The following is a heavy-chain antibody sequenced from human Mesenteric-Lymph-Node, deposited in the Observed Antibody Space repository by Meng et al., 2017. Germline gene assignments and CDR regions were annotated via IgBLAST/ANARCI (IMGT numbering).Heavy chain of an antibody. D-gene: IGHD1-14*01. CDR2: IIPICGTA. J-gene: IGHJ3*02. Sequence: SVKVSCKASGGTFSSYDIRWVRQAPGQGLEWMGGIIPICGTANYAQKFQGRVTLTTDTSTSTAYMELRGLRSDDTAVYYCAKYRSYVDGFDIWGQGTMVTVSS. CDR1: GGTFSSYD. CDR3: AKYRSYVDGFDI. V-gene: IGHV1-69*05.